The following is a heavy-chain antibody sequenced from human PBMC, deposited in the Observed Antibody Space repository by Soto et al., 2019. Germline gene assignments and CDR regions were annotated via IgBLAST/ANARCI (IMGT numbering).Heavy chain of an antibody. D-gene: IGHD4-17*01. J-gene: IGHJ4*02. CDR3: ARGDIGDYGGNSDYFDY. V-gene: IGHV4-31*03. CDR1: GGSISSGGYY. CDR2: IYYSGST. Sequence: SETLSLTCTVSGGSISSGGYYWSWIRQHPGKGLEWIGYIYYSGSTYYNPSLKSRVTISVDTSKNQFSLKLSSVTAADTAVYYCARGDIGDYGGNSDYFDYWGQGTLVTVSS.